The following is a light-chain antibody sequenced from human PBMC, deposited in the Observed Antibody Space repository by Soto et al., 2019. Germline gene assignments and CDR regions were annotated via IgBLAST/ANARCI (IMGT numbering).Light chain of an antibody. J-gene: IGLJ2*01. Sequence: QAASVSGSPGQSITISCTGTSSDIGGYNYVSWFQQHPGKAPKLIIYDVNNRPSGVSNRFSGSKSGTTASLAISGLQAEDEAEYFCSSYAGTNTLVLFGGGTKLTVL. CDR3: SSYAGTNTLVL. CDR1: SSDIGGYNY. V-gene: IGLV2-14*01. CDR2: DVN.